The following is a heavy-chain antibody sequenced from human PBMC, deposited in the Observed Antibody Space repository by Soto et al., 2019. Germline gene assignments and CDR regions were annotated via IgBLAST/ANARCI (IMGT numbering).Heavy chain of an antibody. CDR3: ARESGGATATLDYYYFYMDV. J-gene: IGHJ6*03. Sequence: QVQLVQSGAEVKKPGASVTVSCRSSGDTFNYYYIHWVRQAPGQWLEWMGWINPNGGVTKYAQKFHVWVTMTRDTSIRTVYMQLSRLRSDDKAVYYCARESGGATATLDYYYFYMDVWGTGTTVTVSS. CDR1: GDTFNYYY. D-gene: IGHD5-12*01. V-gene: IGHV1-2*04. CDR2: INPNGGVT.